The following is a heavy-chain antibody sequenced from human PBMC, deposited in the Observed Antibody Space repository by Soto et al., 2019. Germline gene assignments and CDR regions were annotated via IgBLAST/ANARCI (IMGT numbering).Heavy chain of an antibody. D-gene: IGHD3-10*01. V-gene: IGHV2-5*02. Sequence: QITLKESGPTLVKPTETLTLTCTFSGFSLNTRDLGVGWIRQPPGKALEWLAIIYWDDSKNYSPSLKSRLTLTKATSKNQVVLTVTDMDPVDTATYYCAQKGRGYFDYWGQGTLVPVSS. CDR1: GFSLNTRDLG. J-gene: IGHJ4*02. CDR2: IYWDDSK. CDR3: AQKGRGYFDY.